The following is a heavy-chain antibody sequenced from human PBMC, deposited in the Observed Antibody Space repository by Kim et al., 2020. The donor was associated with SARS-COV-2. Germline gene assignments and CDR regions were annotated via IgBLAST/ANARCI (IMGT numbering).Heavy chain of an antibody. CDR2: ISSSGSTI. Sequence: GSLRLSCAASGFTFSDYYMSWIRQAPGKGLEWVSYISSSGSTIYYADSVKGRFTISRDNAKNSLYLQMNSLRAEDTAVYYCARETRTMIVVVFTPYYYYGMDVWGQGTTVTVSS. J-gene: IGHJ6*02. CDR1: GFTFSDYY. V-gene: IGHV3-11*01. D-gene: IGHD3-22*01. CDR3: ARETRTMIVVVFTPYYYYGMDV.